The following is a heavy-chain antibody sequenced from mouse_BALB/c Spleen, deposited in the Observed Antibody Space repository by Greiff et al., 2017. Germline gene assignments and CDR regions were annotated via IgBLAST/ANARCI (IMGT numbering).Heavy chain of an antibody. V-gene: IGHV14-3*02. D-gene: IGHD1-1*01. Sequence: VHVKQSGAELVKPGASVKLSCTASGFNIKDTYMHWVKQRPEQGLEWIGRIDPANGNTKYDPKFQGKATITADTSSNTAYLQLSSLTSEDTAVYYCAREDYYGSSSFAYWGQGTLVTVSA. CDR3: AREDYYGSSSFAY. CDR2: IDPANGNT. J-gene: IGHJ3*01. CDR1: GFNIKDTY.